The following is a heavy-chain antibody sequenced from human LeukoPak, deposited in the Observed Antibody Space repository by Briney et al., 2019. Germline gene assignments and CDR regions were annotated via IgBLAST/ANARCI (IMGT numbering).Heavy chain of an antibody. CDR3: AREGYDSSGYQDAFDI. D-gene: IGHD3-22*01. Sequence: SSETLSLTCTVSGGSISSGDHYWSWIRQPPGKGLEWIGYIYYSGSTYYNPSLKSRVTISVDTSKNQFSLKLSSVTAADTAVYYCAREGYDSSGYQDAFDIWGQGTMVTVSS. CDR1: GGSISSGDHY. V-gene: IGHV4-30-4*01. J-gene: IGHJ3*02. CDR2: IYYSGST.